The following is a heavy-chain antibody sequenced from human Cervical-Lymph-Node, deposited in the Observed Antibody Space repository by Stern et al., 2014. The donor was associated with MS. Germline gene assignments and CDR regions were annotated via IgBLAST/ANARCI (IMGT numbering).Heavy chain of an antibody. CDR3: ARHVQGFDY. J-gene: IGHJ4*02. CDR1: GYSFTIYY. V-gene: IGHV5-51*01. Sequence: EVQLVQSGAEVKKPGESLKISCKPSGYSFTIYYIAWVRQMPGKGLEWMGFIYPYDSDTTYSPSFQAQVTISADKSITTAYLQWSSLRASDTAMYYCARHVQGFDYWGQGTLVTVSS. CDR2: IYPYDSDT.